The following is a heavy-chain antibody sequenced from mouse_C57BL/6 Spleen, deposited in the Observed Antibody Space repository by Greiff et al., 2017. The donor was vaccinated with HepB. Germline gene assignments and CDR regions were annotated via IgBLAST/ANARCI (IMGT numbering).Heavy chain of an antibody. CDR3: AREGIYYDYDDYFDY. CDR1: GFTFSSYA. J-gene: IGHJ2*01. D-gene: IGHD2-4*01. V-gene: IGHV5-4*01. CDR2: ISDGGSYT. Sequence: EVNVVESGGGLVKPGGSLKLSCAASGFTFSSYAMSWVRQTPEKRLEWVATISDGGSYTYYPDNVKGRCTISRDNAKNNLYLQMSHLKSEDTAMYYCAREGIYYDYDDYFDYWGQGTTLTVSS.